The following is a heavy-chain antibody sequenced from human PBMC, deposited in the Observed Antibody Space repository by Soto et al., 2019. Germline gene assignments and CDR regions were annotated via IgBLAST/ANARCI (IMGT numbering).Heavy chain of an antibody. CDR3: AKHMNSVPHTPGLYS. D-gene: IGHD2-15*01. CDR1: GFSFNNYA. CDR2: IIGSAGHT. J-gene: IGHJ1*01. V-gene: IGHV3-23*01. Sequence: HPGGSLRLSCAASGFSFNNYAVSWVRQAPGKGLDWVSSIIGSAGHTYYADSVEGRFTISRDNTRNTLYLQMNSLRAEDTAVYFCAKHMNSVPHTPGLYSWGQGTQVNVSS.